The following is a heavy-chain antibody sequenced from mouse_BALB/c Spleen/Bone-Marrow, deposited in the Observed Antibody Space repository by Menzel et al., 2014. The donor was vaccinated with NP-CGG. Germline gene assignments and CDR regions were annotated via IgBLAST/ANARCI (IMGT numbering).Heavy chain of an antibody. CDR2: ISSGDSYT. J-gene: IGHJ4*01. CDR1: GFTFSTYA. CDR3: ARQDSYALAS. V-gene: IGHV5-9-3*01. Sequence: DVHLVESGGTLVKPGGSLKLSCAASGFTFSTYAMSWVRQTPEKRLEWVGTISSGDSYTYYPDSVKGRFTISRDNAKNTLCLQRSRLRSEDTAMYYCARQDSYALASWGQGISVTVSS.